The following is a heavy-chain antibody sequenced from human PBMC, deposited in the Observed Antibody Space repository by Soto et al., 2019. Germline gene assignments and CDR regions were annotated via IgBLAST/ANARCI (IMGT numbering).Heavy chain of an antibody. V-gene: IGHV4-39*01. CDR3: AKMCCHPDPNWFDP. J-gene: IGHJ5*02. D-gene: IGHD2-15*01. CDR1: GGSISSSVYY. Sequence: QLQQQESGPGLVKPSETLSLTCTVSGGSISSSVYYWGWIRQPPGKGLEWIGGIYYSGSTYYNPSLKSRVTISVDTSKDQFSLNLRSVTAADTAVYYCAKMCCHPDPNWFDPWGQGTLVTVSS. CDR2: IYYSGST.